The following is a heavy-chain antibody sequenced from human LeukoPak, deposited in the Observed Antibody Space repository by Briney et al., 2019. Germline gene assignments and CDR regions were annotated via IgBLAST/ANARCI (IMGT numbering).Heavy chain of an antibody. J-gene: IGHJ6*03. Sequence: ASVKVSYKASGYTFTGYYMHWVRQAPGQGLEWMGWINPNSGGTNYAQKFQGRVTMTRDTSISTAYMELSRLRSDDTAVYYCAHTAGGSYYMDVWGKGTTVTVSS. CDR1: GYTFTGYY. V-gene: IGHV1-2*02. CDR2: INPNSGGT. CDR3: AHTAGGSYYMDV. D-gene: IGHD1-26*01.